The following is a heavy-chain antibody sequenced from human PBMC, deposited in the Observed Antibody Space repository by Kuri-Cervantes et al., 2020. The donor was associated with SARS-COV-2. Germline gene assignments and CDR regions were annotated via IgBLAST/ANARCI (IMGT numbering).Heavy chain of an antibody. CDR1: GGSISSNDW. D-gene: IGHD3-22*01. CDR2: IIHTGTT. Sequence: GSLRLSCAVSGGSISSNDWWNWVRQPPGKGLEWIGEIIHTGTTRYNPSLKSRGTISVDKSKNQFSLKLTSVTAADTAVYYCVRMIYYDSRGGVAMDVWGQGTTVTVSS. CDR3: VRMIYYDSRGGVAMDV. V-gene: IGHV4-4*02. J-gene: IGHJ6*02.